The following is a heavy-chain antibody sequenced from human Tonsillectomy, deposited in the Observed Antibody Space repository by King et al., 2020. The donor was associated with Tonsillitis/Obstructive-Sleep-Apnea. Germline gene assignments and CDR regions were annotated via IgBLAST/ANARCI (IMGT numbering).Heavy chain of an antibody. D-gene: IGHD4-17*01. CDR1: GGTFSKYS. CDR3: ARLYGDYSRGSFDI. J-gene: IGHJ3*02. CDR2: IIPFFDTT. Sequence: VQLVESGAEVKKPGSSVKVSCKASGGTFSKYSISWVRQAPGQGLQWMGGIIPFFDTTNYAQKFQGRVTITADESTTTVHMELSSLTSEETAVYYCARLYGDYSRGSFDIWGQGTMVTVSS. V-gene: IGHV1-69*01.